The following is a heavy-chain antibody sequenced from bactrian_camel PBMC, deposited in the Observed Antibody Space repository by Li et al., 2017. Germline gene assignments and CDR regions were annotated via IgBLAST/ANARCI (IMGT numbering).Heavy chain of an antibody. CDR3: VRDRGLAVPAGSFDT. Sequence: QLVESGGGLVQPGGSLKLSCEASGFTFGDSGLNWVRQAPGKGFEWVSLISSSGGSTLYAGSVKGRFTISRDNAKNTVNLELNSLKIEDTAMYYCVRDRGLAVPAGSFDTWGQGTQVTVS. D-gene: IGHD6*01. CDR1: GFTFGDSG. CDR2: ISSSGGST. J-gene: IGHJ6*01. V-gene: IGHV3S25*01.